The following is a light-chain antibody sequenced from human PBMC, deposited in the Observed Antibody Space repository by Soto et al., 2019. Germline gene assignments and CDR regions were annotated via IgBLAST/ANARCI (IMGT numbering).Light chain of an antibody. CDR1: QSISSW. CDR2: KTS. J-gene: IGKJ1*01. Sequence: DLQLTQSPSTLSASVGDRVTITCRASQSISSWLAWYQQKPGKAPKFLIYKTSNLESGVPSRFSGSGSGTEFTLTISSLQPDEFATYYCQYYNNYCWTFGQGTNVEIK. V-gene: IGKV1-5*03. CDR3: QYYNNYCWT.